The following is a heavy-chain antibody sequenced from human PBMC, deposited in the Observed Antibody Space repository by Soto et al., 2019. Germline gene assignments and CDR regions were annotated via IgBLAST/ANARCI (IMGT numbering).Heavy chain of an antibody. J-gene: IGHJ4*02. CDR2: IIPSLNMA. CDR3: ATGLVPRFFES. CDR1: GDTFTSYT. D-gene: IGHD6-6*01. Sequence: QVQLVQSGAEVRKPGSSVRVSCRTSGDTFTSYTINWVRQAPGQGLEWMGRIIPSLNMANYAQKFQGSVTFTADKSTSTAYMDLCSLRSEDTAVYFCATGLVPRFFESWGQGTPVTVSS. V-gene: IGHV1-69*02.